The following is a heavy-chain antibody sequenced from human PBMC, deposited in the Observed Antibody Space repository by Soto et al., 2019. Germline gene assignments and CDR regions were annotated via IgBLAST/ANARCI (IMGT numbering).Heavy chain of an antibody. CDR2: INHSGST. D-gene: IGHD3-10*01. Sequence: SETLSLTCAVYGGSFSGYYWSWIRQPPGKGLEWIGEINHSGSTNYNPSLKSRVTISVDTSKNQFSLKLSSVTAADTAVYYCARVQDYYGSGSYYTGPVIYGMALWGQVTT. CDR3: ARVQDYYGSGSYYTGPVIYGMAL. V-gene: IGHV4-34*01. J-gene: IGHJ6*02. CDR1: GGSFSGYY.